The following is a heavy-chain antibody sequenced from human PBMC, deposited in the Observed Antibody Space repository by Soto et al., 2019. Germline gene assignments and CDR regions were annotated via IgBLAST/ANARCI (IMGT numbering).Heavy chain of an antibody. V-gene: IGHV3-33*01. CDR1: GFTFSSYG. D-gene: IGHD6-19*01. CDR2: IWYDGSNK. Sequence: ESGGGVVQPGRSLRLSCAASGFTFSSYGMHWVRQAPGKGLEWVAVIWYDGSNKYYADSVKGRFTISRDNSKNTLYLQMNSLRAEDTAVYYCARDKEQWLVAAAFDIWGQGTMVTVSS. J-gene: IGHJ3*02. CDR3: ARDKEQWLVAAAFDI.